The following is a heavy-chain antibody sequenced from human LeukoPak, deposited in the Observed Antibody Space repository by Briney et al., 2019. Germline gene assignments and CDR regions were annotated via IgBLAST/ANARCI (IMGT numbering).Heavy chain of an antibody. CDR2: IWYDGSNK. V-gene: IGHV3-33*01. CDR3: ARDRCDSYFDY. D-gene: IGHD2-21*01. Sequence: GGSLRPSCAASGSTFRNNGMHWVRQAPGKGLEWVGIIWYDGSNKYYADSVKGRFTISRDNSKNTLYLQMNSLRAEDTAVYYCARDRCDSYFDYWGQGTLVTVSS. CDR1: GSTFRNNG. J-gene: IGHJ4*02.